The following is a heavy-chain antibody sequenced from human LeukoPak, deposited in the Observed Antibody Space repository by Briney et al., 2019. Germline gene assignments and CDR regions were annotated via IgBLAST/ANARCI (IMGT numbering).Heavy chain of an antibody. CDR2: IYYSGST. D-gene: IGHD5-12*01. V-gene: IGHV4-59*01. Sequence: SETLSLTCTVSGGSISSYYWSWIRQPPGKGLEWIGYIYYSGSTNYSPSLKSRVTISVDASKNQFSLKLSSVTAADTAVYYCAREDGRSGYAPDYWGQGTLVTVSS. J-gene: IGHJ4*02. CDR1: GGSISSYY. CDR3: AREDGRSGYAPDY.